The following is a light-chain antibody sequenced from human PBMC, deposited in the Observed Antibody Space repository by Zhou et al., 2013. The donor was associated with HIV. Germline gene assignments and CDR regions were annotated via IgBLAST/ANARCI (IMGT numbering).Light chain of an antibody. Sequence: EIVLTQSPGTLSLSPGERATLSCRASQSVSSSYLAWYQQKPGQAPRLLISDSSNRTTGIPARFSGGGSGTDFTLTISSLEPEDFAVYYCQQRSSWPLTFGGGTKVDI. CDR3: QQRSSWPLT. J-gene: IGKJ4*01. CDR2: DSS. CDR1: QSVSSSY. V-gene: IGKV3D-20*02.